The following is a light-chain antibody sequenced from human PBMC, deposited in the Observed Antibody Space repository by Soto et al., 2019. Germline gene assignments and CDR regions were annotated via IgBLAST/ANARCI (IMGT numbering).Light chain of an antibody. CDR2: GAS. Sequence: EIVLTQSPGTLSLSPGERATLSCRGSEGVASNYLAWYQHKPGQAPRLLFFGASNRATGTPDRFSGSGSGTDFTLTVNRLEPEDFALYYCQQYGSSPPTFGQGTKVDIK. V-gene: IGKV3-20*01. J-gene: IGKJ1*01. CDR3: QQYGSSPPT. CDR1: EGVASNY.